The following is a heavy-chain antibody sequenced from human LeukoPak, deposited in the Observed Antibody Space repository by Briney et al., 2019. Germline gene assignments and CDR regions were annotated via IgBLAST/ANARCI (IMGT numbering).Heavy chain of an antibody. CDR2: IWSDGTEK. V-gene: IGHV3-33*04. D-gene: IGHD4-11*01. CDR1: GFIYSHYG. CDR3: AKDAQRGFDYSNSLEY. Sequence: LTGGSLRLSCEASGFIYSHYGMHWVRQAPGKGLEWVAVIWSDGTEKYYGNAVKVRFIISRDNSRNTLYLQMNSLRGEDTAVYYCAKDAQRGFDYSNSLEYWGQGTLVTVSS. J-gene: IGHJ4*02.